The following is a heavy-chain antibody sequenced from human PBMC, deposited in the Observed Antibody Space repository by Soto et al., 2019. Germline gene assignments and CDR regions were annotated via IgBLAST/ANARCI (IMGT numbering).Heavy chain of an antibody. J-gene: IGHJ5*02. CDR1: GFTFSSYA. D-gene: IGHD2-2*01. V-gene: IGHV3-30-3*01. CDR2: ISYDGSNK. CDR3: ARVGESQLPPKYNWFDP. Sequence: SLILSCAASGFTFSSYAMHWVRQAPGKGLEWVAVISYDGSNKYYADSVKGRFTISRDNSKNTLYLQMNSLRAEDTAVYYCARVGESQLPPKYNWFDPWGQGTLVTVSS.